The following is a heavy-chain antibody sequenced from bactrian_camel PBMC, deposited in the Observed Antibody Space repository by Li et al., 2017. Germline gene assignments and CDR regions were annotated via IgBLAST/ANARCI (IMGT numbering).Heavy chain of an antibody. CDR1: RFFAC. Sequence: VQLVESGGGSVRAGGSLTLYCAASRFFACMGWFRQAPGNRREGLASMSASSVKYADSLAGRLYIYKHLGNRTLNLQIDSLQPGDTAMYYCGADPFAGANCDTNLDFRYQGQGTQVTVS. CDR2: MSASSV. D-gene: IGHD3*01. CDR3: GADPFAGANCDTNLDFRY. J-gene: IGHJ6*01. V-gene: IGHV3S53*01.